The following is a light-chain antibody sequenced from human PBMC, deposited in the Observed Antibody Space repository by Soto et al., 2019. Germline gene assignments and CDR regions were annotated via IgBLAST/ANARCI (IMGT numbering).Light chain of an antibody. J-gene: IGKJ5*01. Sequence: DIQLTQSPSFLSSSVGDRVTITCRASQGISSYFAWYQHTPGNAPKLLIYASSTLQSGVPSRFSGSGSGTEFTLTISSLQPEDFATYYCQQLNTFPVTFGQGTRLDI. CDR1: QGISSY. CDR2: ASS. CDR3: QQLNTFPVT. V-gene: IGKV1-9*01.